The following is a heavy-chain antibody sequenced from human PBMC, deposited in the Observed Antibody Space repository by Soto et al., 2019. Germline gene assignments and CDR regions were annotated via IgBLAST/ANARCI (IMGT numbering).Heavy chain of an antibody. CDR3: AKSQPAAGTFYYYYGMDV. CDR1: GFTFSSYA. J-gene: IGHJ6*02. CDR2: ISGSGGST. D-gene: IGHD6-13*01. Sequence: EVQLLESGGGLVQPGGSLRLSCAASGFTFSSYAVSWVRQAPGKGLEWVSAISGSGGSTYYADSVKGRFTISRDNSKNTLYLQMNSLRAEDTAVYYCAKSQPAAGTFYYYYGMDVWGQGTTVTVSS. V-gene: IGHV3-23*01.